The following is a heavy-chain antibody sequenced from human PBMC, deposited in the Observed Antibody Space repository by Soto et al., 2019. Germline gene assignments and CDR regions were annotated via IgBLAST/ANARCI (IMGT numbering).Heavy chain of an antibody. Sequence: SETLSLTCAVYGGSFSGYYWTWIRQPPGTGLEWIGEINHSGSTNYNPSLKSRVTISVDTSKNQFSLKLTSVTAADTAVYYCARRTRIAVAGTYWFDPWGQGTLVTVSS. CDR1: GGSFSGYY. CDR3: ARRTRIAVAGTYWFDP. V-gene: IGHV4-34*01. D-gene: IGHD6-19*01. J-gene: IGHJ5*02. CDR2: INHSGST.